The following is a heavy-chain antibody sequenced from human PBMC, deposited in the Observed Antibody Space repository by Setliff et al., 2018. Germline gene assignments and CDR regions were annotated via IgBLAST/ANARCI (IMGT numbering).Heavy chain of an antibody. D-gene: IGHD1-26*01. J-gene: IGHJ4*02. CDR2: IYSDGRT. CDR3: ARGIVAPSRWDYFDY. V-gene: IGHV3-66*01. Sequence: GGSLRLSCAASGLPVSGNYMSWVRQAPGKGPEWVSIIYSDGRTFYADSVKGRFLISRGNSENTLYLQMSSLRAEDTAVYYCARGIVAPSRWDYFDYWGQGTLVTVSS. CDR1: GLPVSGNY.